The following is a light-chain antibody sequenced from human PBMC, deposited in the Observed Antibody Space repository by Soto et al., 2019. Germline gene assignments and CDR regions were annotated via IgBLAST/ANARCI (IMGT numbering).Light chain of an antibody. V-gene: IGKV1-39*01. J-gene: IGKJ3*01. CDR3: QQSYDNLT. Sequence: DIQMTQSPSSLSASVGGTVTITCRASQSINSNLNWYQHKAGEAPKLLIYAASSLQSGVPSRFRGSGSGTHFTLTISSLQPEDFATYYCQQSYDNLTFGNGTKVDIK. CDR2: AAS. CDR1: QSINSN.